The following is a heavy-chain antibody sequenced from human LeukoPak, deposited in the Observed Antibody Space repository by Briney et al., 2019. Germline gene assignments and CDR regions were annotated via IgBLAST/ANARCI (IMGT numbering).Heavy chain of an antibody. D-gene: IGHD2-15*01. CDR2: IKEDGSEK. V-gene: IGHV3-7*01. CDR3: ARRSCSGGSCYGDYYGMDV. CDR1: GFNFSSYW. J-gene: IGHJ6*02. Sequence: GGSLRLSCAASGFNFSSYWMSWVRQAPGKGLEWVAIIKEDGSEKYYVDSVKGRFTISRDNAKNSLYLQMNSLRAEDTAVYYCARRSCSGGSCYGDYYGMDVWGQGTTVTVSS.